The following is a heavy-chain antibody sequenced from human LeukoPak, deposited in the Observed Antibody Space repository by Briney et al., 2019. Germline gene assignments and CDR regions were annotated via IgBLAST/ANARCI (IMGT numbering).Heavy chain of an antibody. CDR1: GFTFSSYG. CDR3: AKATISPYGMDV. Sequence: GRSLRLSCAASGFTFSSYGMHWVRQAPGKGLEWVAVISYDGSNKYYADSVKGRFTISRDSSKNTLYLQMNSLRADDTAVYYCAKATISPYGMDVWGQGTTVTVSS. D-gene: IGHD3-9*01. V-gene: IGHV3-30*18. CDR2: ISYDGSNK. J-gene: IGHJ6*02.